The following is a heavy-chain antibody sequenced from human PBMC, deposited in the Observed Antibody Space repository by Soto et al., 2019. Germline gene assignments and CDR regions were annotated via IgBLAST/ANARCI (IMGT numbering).Heavy chain of an antibody. V-gene: IGHV4-31*03. J-gene: IGHJ4*02. CDR1: GGSISSGGYY. Sequence: SETLSLTCTVSGGSISSGGYYWSWIRQHPGKGLEWIGYIYYSGSTYYNPSLKSRVTISVDTSKNQFSLKLSSVTAADTAVYYCARIVAGTVDYWGQGTLVTVSS. D-gene: IGHD6-19*01. CDR2: IYYSGST. CDR3: ARIVAGTVDY.